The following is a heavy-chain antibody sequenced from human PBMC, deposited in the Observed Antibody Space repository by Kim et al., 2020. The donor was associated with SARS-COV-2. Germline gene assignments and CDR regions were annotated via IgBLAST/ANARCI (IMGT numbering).Heavy chain of an antibody. V-gene: IGHV3-7*04. D-gene: IGHD6-19*01. Sequence: YYVDSMKGRFTISRDNTNNSLYLHVTGLRAEDTAMYYCARAVAGRIEAFALWGQGSMVTVSS. J-gene: IGHJ3*01. CDR3: ARAVAGRIEAFAL.